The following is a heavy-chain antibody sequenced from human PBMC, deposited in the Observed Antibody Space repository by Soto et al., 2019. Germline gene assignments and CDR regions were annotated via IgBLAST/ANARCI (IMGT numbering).Heavy chain of an antibody. J-gene: IGHJ5*02. CDR1: GYTFTNYD. D-gene: IGHD3-16*01. Sequence: QVQLVQSGAEVKKPGASVKVACKASGYTFTNYDIHWVRQATGQGLEWMGWKNPDSGNTGQSKQFQGRVTMTRDTSISTAYMEMSSLRSEDTAVYYCARGRFRRTWFDPWGQGTLVTVSS. CDR3: ARGRFRRTWFDP. V-gene: IGHV1-8*01. CDR2: KNPDSGNT.